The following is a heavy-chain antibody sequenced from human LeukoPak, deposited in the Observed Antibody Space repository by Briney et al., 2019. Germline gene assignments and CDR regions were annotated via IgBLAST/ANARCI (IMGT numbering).Heavy chain of an antibody. CDR2: IIPIFGTA. J-gene: IGHJ5*02. CDR3: ARDRQLCGGDCSNWFDP. V-gene: IGHV1-69*06. Sequence: ASVKVSCKASGGTFSSYAISWVRQAPGQGLEWMGGIIPIFGTANYAQKFQGRVTITADKSTSTAYMELSSLRSEDTAVYYCARDRQLCGGDCSNWFDPWGQGTLVTVSS. D-gene: IGHD2-21*02. CDR1: GGTFSSYA.